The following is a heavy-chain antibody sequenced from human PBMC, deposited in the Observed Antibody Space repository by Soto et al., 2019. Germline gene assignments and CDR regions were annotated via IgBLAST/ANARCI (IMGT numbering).Heavy chain of an antibody. J-gene: IGHJ6*02. Sequence: SVKVACKASGGTFSSYAISWVRQAPGQGLVWMGGIIPIFGTAKYEQKFQGRVTITAGETTSTAHMERSSLRAEDTAVYYCARDLGGNSGYYYYYGMDVWGQGTTVTVSS. CDR1: GGTFSSYA. CDR3: ARDLGGNSGYYYYYGMDV. V-gene: IGHV1-69*13. CDR2: IIPIFGTA. D-gene: IGHD2-21*02.